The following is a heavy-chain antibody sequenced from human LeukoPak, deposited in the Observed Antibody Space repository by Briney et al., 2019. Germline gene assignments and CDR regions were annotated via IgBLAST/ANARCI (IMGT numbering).Heavy chain of an antibody. CDR1: GGSISSGSYY. CDR3: ARGPSTFDY. J-gene: IGHJ4*02. V-gene: IGHV4-61*02. Sequence: PSETLSLTCTVSGGSISSGSYYWSWTRQPAGKGLEWIGRIYTSGSTNYNPSLKSRVTISVDTSKNQFSLKLSSVSAADTAVYYCARGPSTFDYWGQGTLVTVSS. D-gene: IGHD2-2*01. CDR2: IYTSGST.